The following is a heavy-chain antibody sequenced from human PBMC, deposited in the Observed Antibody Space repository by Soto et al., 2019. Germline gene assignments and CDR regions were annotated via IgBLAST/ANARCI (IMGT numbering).Heavy chain of an antibody. CDR3: ARESEDLTSNFDY. CDR1: GFTFTRYG. CDR2: ISSTTNYI. V-gene: IGHV3-21*06. J-gene: IGHJ4*02. Sequence: GGSLRLSCAASGFTFTRYGMNWVRQAPGKGLEWVSSISSTTNYIYYGDSMKGRFTISRDNAKNSLYLEMNSLRAEDTAVYYCARESEDLTSNFDYWGQGALVTVSS.